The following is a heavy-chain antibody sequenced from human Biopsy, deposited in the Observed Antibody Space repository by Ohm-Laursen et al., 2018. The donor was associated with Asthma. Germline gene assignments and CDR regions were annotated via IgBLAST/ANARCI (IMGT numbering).Heavy chain of an antibody. V-gene: IGHV3-30-3*01. CDR3: ARERAGVLGSYNGMDV. J-gene: IGHJ6*02. CDR2: VTYDGISQ. Sequence: SLRLSCSASGFTLRSYAMHWVRQAPGKGLEWVAVVTYDGISQYYAESVKGRFTISRDNSRNTLNLQMNSVRPDDTAVYFCARERAGVLGSYNGMDVWGPGTTVSVSS. D-gene: IGHD2-8*01. CDR1: GFTLRSYA.